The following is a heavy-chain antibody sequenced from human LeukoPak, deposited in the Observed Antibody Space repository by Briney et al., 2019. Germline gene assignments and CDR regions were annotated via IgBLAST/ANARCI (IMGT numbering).Heavy chain of an antibody. V-gene: IGHV1-46*01. CDR2: IIPSGGST. CDR1: GYTFTSYY. J-gene: IGHJ3*01. D-gene: IGHD3-22*01. CDR3: AREYYYDSSGYPDAFDV. Sequence: ASVTVSCTASGYTFTSYYMHWVRQAPGQGIEWMGIIIPSGGSTSYAQKFQGRVTTTRDTSTSTVYMELSSLRSEDTAVYYCAREYYYDSSGYPDAFDVWGQGTMVTVSS.